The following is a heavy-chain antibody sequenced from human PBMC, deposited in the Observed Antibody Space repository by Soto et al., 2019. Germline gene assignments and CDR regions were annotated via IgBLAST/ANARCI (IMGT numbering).Heavy chain of an antibody. CDR3: ARKTQLVRGDAFDI. V-gene: IGHV3-30-3*01. CDR1: GFTFISYA. CDR2: ISYDGSNK. Sequence: HPWGSLRLSCAASGFTFISYAMHFFRHSPGKGLEWVAVISYDGSNKYYADSVKGRFTISRDNSKNTLYLQMNSLRAEDTAVYYCARKTQLVRGDAFDIWGQGTMVTVSS. J-gene: IGHJ3*02. D-gene: IGHD6-13*01.